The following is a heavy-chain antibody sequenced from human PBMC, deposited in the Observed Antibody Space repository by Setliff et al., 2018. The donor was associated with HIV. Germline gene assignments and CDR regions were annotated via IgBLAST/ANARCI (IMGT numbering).Heavy chain of an antibody. J-gene: IGHJ4*02. CDR1: GFSFSDYH. Sequence: GESLKISCAASGFSFSDYHMNWVRQAPGKGLEWISFISSSSSPIYYADSVKGRFTISRDNAKNSLFLQMNSLRAEDTAMYYCARLDFFDSSTYPPYDSWGQGTLVTVSS. CDR2: ISSSSSPI. D-gene: IGHD3-22*01. CDR3: ARLDFFDSSTYPPYDS. V-gene: IGHV3-48*04.